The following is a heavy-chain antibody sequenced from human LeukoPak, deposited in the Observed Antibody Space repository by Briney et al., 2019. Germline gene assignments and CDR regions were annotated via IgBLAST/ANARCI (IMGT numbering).Heavy chain of an antibody. J-gene: IGHJ4*02. CDR3: ARPVYGGSRLGY. Sequence: GGSLRLSCAASGFTFSSYWMSWVRQAPGKGLEWVANIKEDGSEKYYVDSVKGRFTISRDNAKNSLYLQMNSLGAEDTAVYYCARPVYGGSRLGYWGQGTLVTVSS. V-gene: IGHV3-7*05. D-gene: IGHD4-23*01. CDR1: GFTFSSYW. CDR2: IKEDGSEK.